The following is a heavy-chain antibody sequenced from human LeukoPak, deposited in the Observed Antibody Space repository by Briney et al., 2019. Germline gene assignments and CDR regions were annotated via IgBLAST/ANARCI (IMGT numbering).Heavy chain of an antibody. D-gene: IGHD2-15*01. CDR2: INPSGGST. CDR1: GYTFTSSY. Sequence: ASVKVSCKASGYTFTSSYMHWVRQAPGQGLEWMGIINPSGGSTSYAQKFQGRVTMTRDMSTSTVYMELSSRRSEDTAVYYCARRWHAFDIWGQGTMVTVSS. CDR3: ARRWHAFDI. J-gene: IGHJ3*02. V-gene: IGHV1-46*01.